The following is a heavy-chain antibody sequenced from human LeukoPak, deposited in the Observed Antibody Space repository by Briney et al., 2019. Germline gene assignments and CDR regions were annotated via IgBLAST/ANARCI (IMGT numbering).Heavy chain of an antibody. Sequence: GGSLRLSCAASGFTFSSYWMSWVRQAPEKGLEWVANINQGGSEKYYVDSVRGRFIISRDNAKNSLYLQMNSLRADDTAVYYCARDVTALDTWGQGTLVTVSS. V-gene: IGHV3-7*01. CDR3: ARDVTALDT. J-gene: IGHJ5*02. D-gene: IGHD2-2*01. CDR2: INQGGSEK. CDR1: GFTFSSYW.